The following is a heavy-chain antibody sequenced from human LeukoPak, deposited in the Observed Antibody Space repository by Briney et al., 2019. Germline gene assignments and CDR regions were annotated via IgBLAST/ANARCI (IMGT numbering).Heavy chain of an antibody. V-gene: IGHV3-21*01. CDR3: ARELGHDYGDYGAPWYFDL. D-gene: IGHD4-17*01. CDR2: ISSSSSYI. Sequence: AGGSLRLSCAASGFTFSSYSMNWVRQAPGKGLEWVSSISSSSSYIYYADSVKGRFTISRDNAKNSLYLQMNSLRAEDTAVYYCARELGHDYGDYGAPWYFDLWGRGTLVTVSS. J-gene: IGHJ2*01. CDR1: GFTFSSYS.